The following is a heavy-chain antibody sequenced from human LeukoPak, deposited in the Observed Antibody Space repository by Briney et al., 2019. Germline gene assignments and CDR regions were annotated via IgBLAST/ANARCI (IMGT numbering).Heavy chain of an antibody. CDR1: GGSISGYY. CDR2: INHSGST. J-gene: IGHJ6*03. V-gene: IGHV4-34*01. CDR3: ARGPAGGSYYYYYYMDV. D-gene: IGHD3-10*01. Sequence: SETLSLTCTVSGGSISGYYWSWIRQPPGKGLEWIGEINHSGSTNYNPSLKSRVTISVDTSKNQFSLKLSSVTAADTAVYYCARGPAGGSYYYYYYMDVWGKGTTVTVSS.